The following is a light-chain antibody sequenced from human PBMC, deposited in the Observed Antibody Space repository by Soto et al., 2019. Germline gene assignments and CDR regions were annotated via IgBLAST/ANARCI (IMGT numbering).Light chain of an antibody. CDR2: GAS. CDR3: QQYNNWPIT. V-gene: IGKV3-15*01. CDR1: RSVSSN. J-gene: IGKJ5*01. Sequence: EIVMTQSPATLSVSPGERGTLSCRASRSVSSNLAWYQQKPGQAPRLLIYGASTRATGIPARFSGSGSGTEFTLTISSLQSEDFTVYYCQQYNNWPITFGQGTRLEIK.